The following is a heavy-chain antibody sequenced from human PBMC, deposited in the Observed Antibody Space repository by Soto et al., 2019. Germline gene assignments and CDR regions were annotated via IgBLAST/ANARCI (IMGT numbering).Heavy chain of an antibody. J-gene: IGHJ4*02. CDR3: ARGAGGNFYFDY. CDR1: GGSINRGGYY. V-gene: IGHV4-31*03. D-gene: IGHD2-21*02. Sequence: SETLSLTCTVSGGSINRGGYYWTWIRQHPGKGLEWIGSVYYSGSTNYNPSLKSRVTISVDTSKNQFSLKLSSVSAADTAVYYCARGAGGNFYFDYWGQGTLVTVSA. CDR2: VYYSGST.